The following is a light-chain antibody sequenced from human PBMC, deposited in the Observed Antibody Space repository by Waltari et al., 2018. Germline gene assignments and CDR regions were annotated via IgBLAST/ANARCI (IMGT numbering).Light chain of an antibody. Sequence: QSVLTQPPSASGTPGQRVTISCSGSSSNIGSNTVNWYQQLPGTAPKLLIYSNNPRPSRVPDRFSGSKSGTSASLAISGLQSEDEADYYCAAWDDSLNGPYVFGTGTKVTVL. CDR2: SNN. CDR3: AAWDDSLNGPYV. J-gene: IGLJ1*01. V-gene: IGLV1-44*01. CDR1: SSNIGSNT.